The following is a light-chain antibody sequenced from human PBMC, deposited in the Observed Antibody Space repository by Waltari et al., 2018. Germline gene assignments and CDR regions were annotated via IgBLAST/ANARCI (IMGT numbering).Light chain of an antibody. Sequence: EIVLTQSPGTLSLSPGERATLSCRASQSISSNYLAWYQQKPGQAPRLLIYGASNRATGIPDRFSGSGSGTDFTLTISRLGPEDFAVYYCQQYGSSPITFGQGTRLEIK. CDR3: QQYGSSPIT. CDR1: QSISSNY. J-gene: IGKJ5*01. V-gene: IGKV3-20*01. CDR2: GAS.